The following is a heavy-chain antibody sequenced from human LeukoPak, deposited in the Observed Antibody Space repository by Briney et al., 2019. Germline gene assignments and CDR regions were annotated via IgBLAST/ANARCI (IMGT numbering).Heavy chain of an antibody. CDR3: AANSGSHLALNVDY. Sequence: ASVKVSCKVSGYTLTELSMHWVRQTPGKGLEWMGGFDPEDGETIYAQKFQGRVTMTEDTSTDTAYMELSSLRSEDTAVYYCAANSGSHLALNVDYWGQGTLVTVSS. CDR2: FDPEDGET. D-gene: IGHD1-26*01. V-gene: IGHV1-24*01. J-gene: IGHJ4*02. CDR1: GYTLTELS.